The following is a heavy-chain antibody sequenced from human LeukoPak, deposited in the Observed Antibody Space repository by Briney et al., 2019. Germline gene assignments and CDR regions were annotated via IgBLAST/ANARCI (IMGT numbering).Heavy chain of an antibody. CDR1: GFTFEGYG. V-gene: IGHV3-20*04. Sequence: GGSLRLSCAASGFTFEGYGMSWVRQAPGKGLEWVSYINWNGDTTDYADSVKGRFTISRDNAMASLYLQMNSLRAEDTALYYCARDYGSGSYYIGIVDWGQGTLGSVSS. D-gene: IGHD3-10*01. J-gene: IGHJ4*02. CDR3: ARDYGSGSYYIGIVD. CDR2: INWNGDTT.